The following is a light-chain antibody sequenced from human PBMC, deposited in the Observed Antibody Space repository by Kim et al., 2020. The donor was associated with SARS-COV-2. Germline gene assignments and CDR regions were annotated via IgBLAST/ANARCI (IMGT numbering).Light chain of an antibody. CDR1: QNVGGS. V-gene: IGKV3-15*01. CDR2: AAS. CDR3: EQYHDCPPV. J-gene: IGKJ5*01. Sequence: EIMMTQSPATLSVSPGERATLSCRASQNVGGSLAWYQQKPGQAPRLLIYAASTRATGIPGRFSGSGSGTEFTLTISSLQSEDFAVYYCEQYHDCPPVFGQGTRLEIK.